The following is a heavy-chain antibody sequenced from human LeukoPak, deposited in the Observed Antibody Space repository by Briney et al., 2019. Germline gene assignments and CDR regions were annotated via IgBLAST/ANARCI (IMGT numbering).Heavy chain of an antibody. CDR3: ARDSSSWYSYYYMDV. CDR2: IIPIFGTA. CDR1: GGTFSSYA. V-gene: IGHV1-69*05. D-gene: IGHD6-13*01. Sequence: ASVKVSCKASGGTFSSYAISWVRQAPGQGLEWMGGIIPIFGTANYAQKLQGRVTMTTDTSTSTAYMELRSLRSDDTAVYYCARDSSSWYSYYYMDVWGKGTTVTVSS. J-gene: IGHJ6*03.